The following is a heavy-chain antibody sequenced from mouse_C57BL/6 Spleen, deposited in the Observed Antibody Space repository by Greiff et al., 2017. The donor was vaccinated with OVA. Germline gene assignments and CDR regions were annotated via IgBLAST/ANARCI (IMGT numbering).Heavy chain of an antibody. J-gene: IGHJ4*01. CDR2: ISSGGDYI. D-gene: IGHD3-2*02. V-gene: IGHV5-9-1*02. CDR1: GFTFSSYA. Sequence: LQESGEGLVKPGGSLKLSCAASGFTFSSYAMSWVRQTPEKRLEWVAYISSGGDYIYYADHVKGRFTISRDNARNTLYLQMSNLKSEDTAMDYCTRVCSGDYYAMDYWGQGTSVTVSS. CDR3: TRVCSGDYYAMDY.